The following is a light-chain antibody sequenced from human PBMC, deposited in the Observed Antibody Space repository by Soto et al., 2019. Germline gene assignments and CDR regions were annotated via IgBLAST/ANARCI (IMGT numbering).Light chain of an antibody. Sequence: DIQMTQSLSSLSASVGDRVIITCRASQGISNSLAWYQQKPGEVPKRLIFGATALQSGVPSRFSGSGSGTDFTLTISSLQPEDVATYYCQKYDSSPETFGPGTKVEI. CDR2: GAT. CDR1: QGISNS. CDR3: QKYDSSPET. J-gene: IGKJ3*01. V-gene: IGKV1-27*01.